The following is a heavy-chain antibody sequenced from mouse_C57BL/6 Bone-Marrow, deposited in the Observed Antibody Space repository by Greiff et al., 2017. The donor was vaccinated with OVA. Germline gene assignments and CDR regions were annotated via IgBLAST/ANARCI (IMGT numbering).Heavy chain of an antibody. V-gene: IGHV1-18*01. CDR3: ARAAYGSSGDYFDY. CDR2: INPNNGGT. J-gene: IGHJ2*01. D-gene: IGHD1-1*01. Sequence: VQLQQSGPELVKPGASVKIPCKASGYTFTDYNMDWVKQSHGKSLEWIGDINPNNGGTIYNQKFKGKATLTVDKSSSTAYMELRSLTSEDTAVYYCARAAYGSSGDYFDYWGQGTTLTVSS. CDR1: GYTFTDYN.